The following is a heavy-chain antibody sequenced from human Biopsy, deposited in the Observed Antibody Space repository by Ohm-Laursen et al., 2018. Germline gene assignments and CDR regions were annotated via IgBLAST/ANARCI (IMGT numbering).Heavy chain of an antibody. Sequence: SLRLSCAASGFNFDDFAVPWVRQTPGKGLEWVSGISWNSGRIAYADSVKGRVTISRDNAKNSLYLQMNSLRAEDTALYYGAKGQAPDGYNYAFDIWGQGTMLTVSS. D-gene: IGHD5-24*01. CDR3: AKGQAPDGYNYAFDI. CDR2: ISWNSGRI. V-gene: IGHV3-9*01. J-gene: IGHJ3*02. CDR1: GFNFDDFA.